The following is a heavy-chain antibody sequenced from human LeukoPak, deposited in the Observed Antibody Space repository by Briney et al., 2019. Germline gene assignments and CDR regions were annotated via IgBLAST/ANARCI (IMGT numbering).Heavy chain of an antibody. D-gene: IGHD3-10*01. CDR1: GGSFSGYY. CDR3: ARAVYGSGSSPHGH. V-gene: IGHV4-34*01. Sequence: SETLSLTCAVYGGSFSGYYWSWIRQPPGKGLEWIGEINHSGSTNYNPSLKSRVTISVDTSKNQFSLKLSSVTAADTAVCYCARAVYGSGSSPHGHWGQGTLVAVSS. J-gene: IGHJ4*02. CDR2: INHSGST.